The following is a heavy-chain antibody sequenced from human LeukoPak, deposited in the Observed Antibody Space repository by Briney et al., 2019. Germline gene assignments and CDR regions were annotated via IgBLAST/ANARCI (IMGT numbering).Heavy chain of an antibody. V-gene: IGHV3-48*02. CDR2: NSSSSDTI. J-gene: IGHJ6*02. CDR3: ARGSSGWEGYGMDV. D-gene: IGHD6-19*01. Sequence: GGSLRLSCAASGFTFSTYSMNWVRRAPGKGLEWVSYNSSSSDTIYYTDSVRGRFTISRDNAKNSLYLQTNSLRDEDTAVYYCARGSSGWEGYGMDVWGQGTTVTVSS. CDR1: GFTFSTYS.